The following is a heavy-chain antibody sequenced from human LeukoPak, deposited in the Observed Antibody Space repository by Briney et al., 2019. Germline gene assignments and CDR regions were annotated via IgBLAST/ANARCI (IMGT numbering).Heavy chain of an antibody. Sequence: GASVKVSCKASRGTFSSYIISWVRQAPGQGLEWMGGIIPIFGTANYAQKFQGRVTITTDESTSTAYMELSSLRSEDTAVYYCARGPELERFDYWGQGTLVTVSS. D-gene: IGHD1-1*01. V-gene: IGHV1-69*05. CDR3: ARGPELERFDY. CDR2: IIPIFGTA. CDR1: RGTFSSYI. J-gene: IGHJ4*02.